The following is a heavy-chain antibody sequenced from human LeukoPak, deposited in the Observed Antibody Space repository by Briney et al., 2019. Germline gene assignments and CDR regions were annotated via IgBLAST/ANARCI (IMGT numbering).Heavy chain of an antibody. J-gene: IGHJ4*02. CDR2: IYYSGST. V-gene: IGHV4-59*01. D-gene: IGHD6-6*01. Sequence: SETLSLTCTVSGGSISSYYWSWIRQPPGKGLEWIGYIYYSGSTNYNPSLKGRVTISVDTSKNQFSLKLSSVTAADTAVYYCARYSSSGRMDYFDYWGQGTLVTVFS. CDR3: ARYSSSGRMDYFDY. CDR1: GGSISSYY.